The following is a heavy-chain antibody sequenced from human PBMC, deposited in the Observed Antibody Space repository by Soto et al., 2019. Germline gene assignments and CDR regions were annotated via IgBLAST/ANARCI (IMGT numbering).Heavy chain of an antibody. CDR2: IWYGGSNK. Sequence: QVQLVESGGGVVQPGRSLRLSCAASGFTFSSYGMHWVRQAPGKGLEWVAVIWYGGSNKYYADSVKGRFTISRDNSKNTLYLQMNSLRAEDTAVYYCARGRYSSSWYVGGAMDVWGKGTTVTVSS. CDR3: ARGRYSSSWYVGGAMDV. D-gene: IGHD6-13*01. V-gene: IGHV3-33*01. J-gene: IGHJ6*03. CDR1: GFTFSSYG.